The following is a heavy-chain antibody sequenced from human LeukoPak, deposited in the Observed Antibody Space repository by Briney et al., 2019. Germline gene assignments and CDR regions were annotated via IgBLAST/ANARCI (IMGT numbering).Heavy chain of an antibody. CDR3: AKDEVLMVYAILDDKEKYFDY. J-gene: IGHJ4*02. CDR1: GFTFSSYG. D-gene: IGHD2-8*01. V-gene: IGHV3-30*02. Sequence: PGGSLRLSCAASGFTFSSYGMHWVRQAPGKGLERVAFIRYDGSNKYYADSVKGRFTISRDNSKNTLYLQMNSLRAEDTAVYYCAKDEVLMVYAILDDKEKYFDYWGQGTLVTVSS. CDR2: IRYDGSNK.